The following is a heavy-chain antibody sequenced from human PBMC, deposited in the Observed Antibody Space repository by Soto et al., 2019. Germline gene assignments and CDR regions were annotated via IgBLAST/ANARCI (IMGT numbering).Heavy chain of an antibody. CDR2: IYYSGTT. J-gene: IGHJ4*02. CDR1: GGSISSGGHY. V-gene: IGHV4-31*03. D-gene: IGHD5-12*01. CDR3: ARVSGYSGYGPLDS. Sequence: SETLSLTCTVSGGSISSGGHYWSWIRQDPEKDLECIGYIYYSGTTHYNPPLKSRVTISVDTSKNQFSVKLRSVTAADTAVYYCARVSGYSGYGPLDSWGQGTLVTVSS.